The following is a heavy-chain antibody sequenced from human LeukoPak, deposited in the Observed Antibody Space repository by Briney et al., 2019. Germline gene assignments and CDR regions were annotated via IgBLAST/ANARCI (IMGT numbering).Heavy chain of an antibody. D-gene: IGHD1-26*01. CDR2: VNHSGST. V-gene: IGHV4-34*01. Sequence: ASETLSLTCAVYGGSFSGYYWSWIRQPPGKGLEWIGEVNHSGSTNYNPSLKSRVTISVDTSKNQFSLKLSSVTAADTAVYYCARGLGALDYWGQGTLVTVSS. CDR1: GGSFSGYY. J-gene: IGHJ4*02. CDR3: ARGLGALDY.